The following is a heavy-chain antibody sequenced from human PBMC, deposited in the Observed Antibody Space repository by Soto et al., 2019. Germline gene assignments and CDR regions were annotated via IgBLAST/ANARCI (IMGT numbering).Heavy chain of an antibody. V-gene: IGHV3-7*03. D-gene: IGHD6-19*01. CDR3: ARWESSDWYLGV. Sequence: HPXGSLRLACSAAGSSFNTYWMSWVRQAPGKGLEWVASINPDGFRKYFADSVKVRFTISRDSAENSLYLQMISLRAEDTAVYYCARWESSDWYLGVWGQGTLVTVYS. J-gene: IGHJ4*02. CDR2: INPDGFRK. CDR1: GSSFNTYW.